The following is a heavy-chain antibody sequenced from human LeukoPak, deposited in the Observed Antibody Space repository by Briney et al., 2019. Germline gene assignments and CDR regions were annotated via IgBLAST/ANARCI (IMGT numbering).Heavy chain of an antibody. CDR2: ISGSGGST. CDR3: AKDSRPSSGWKKYYYYGMDV. Sequence: GGSLRPSCAASGFTFSSYAMSWVRQAPGKGLEWVSAISGSGGSTYYADSVKGRFTISRDNSKNTLYLQMNSLRAEDTAVYYCAKDSRPSSGWKKYYYYGMDVWGQGTTVTVSS. J-gene: IGHJ6*02. D-gene: IGHD6-19*01. V-gene: IGHV3-23*01. CDR1: GFTFSSYA.